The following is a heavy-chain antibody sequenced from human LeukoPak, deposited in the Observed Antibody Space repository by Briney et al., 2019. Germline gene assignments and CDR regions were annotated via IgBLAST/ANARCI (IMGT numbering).Heavy chain of an antibody. J-gene: IGHJ4*02. V-gene: IGHV3-33*01. CDR3: ARDLNSGSYSPY. Sequence: PGGSLRLSCAASGFTFSSYGMHWVRQAPGKGLEWVAVIWYDGSNKYYADSVKGRFTISRDNSKNTLYLQMNSLRAEDTAVYYCARDLNSGSYSPYWGQGTLVTVSS. D-gene: IGHD1-26*01. CDR2: IWYDGSNK. CDR1: GFTFSSYG.